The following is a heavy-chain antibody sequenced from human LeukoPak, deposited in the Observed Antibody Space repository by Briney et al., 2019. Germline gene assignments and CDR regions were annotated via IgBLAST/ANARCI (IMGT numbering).Heavy chain of an antibody. J-gene: IGHJ3*02. Sequence: SETLSLTCTVSGGSISSYYWSWIRQPPGKGLEWIGYIHNSGSTNYNPSLKSRVTFSVDTTKNQLSLKLRSVTAADTALYYCARHLDWDSGGGAFDIWGQGTMVTVSS. D-gene: IGHD3/OR15-3a*01. V-gene: IGHV4-59*08. CDR3: ARHLDWDSGGGAFDI. CDR2: IHNSGST. CDR1: GGSISSYY.